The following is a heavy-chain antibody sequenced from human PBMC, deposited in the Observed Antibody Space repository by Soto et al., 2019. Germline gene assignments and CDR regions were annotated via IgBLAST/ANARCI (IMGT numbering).Heavy chain of an antibody. CDR3: ERGATPYYYYYYGMDV. Sequence: QVQLVQSGAEVKKPGASVKVSCKASGYTFTSYDINWVRQATGQGLEWMGWMNPNSGNTGYAQKFQGRVTMTRNTSISTAYMELSSLSSEDTAVYYCERGATPYYYYYYGMDVWGQGTTVTVSS. V-gene: IGHV1-8*01. D-gene: IGHD2-15*01. CDR2: MNPNSGNT. CDR1: GYTFTSYD. J-gene: IGHJ6*02.